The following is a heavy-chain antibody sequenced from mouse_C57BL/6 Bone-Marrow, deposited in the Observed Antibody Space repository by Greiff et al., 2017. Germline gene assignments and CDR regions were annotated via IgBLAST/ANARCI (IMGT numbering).Heavy chain of an antibody. CDR2: IDPSDSYT. V-gene: IGHV1-50*01. D-gene: IGHD1-1*01. J-gene: IGHJ4*01. CDR1: GYTFTSYW. Sequence: QVQLQQPGAELVKPGASVKLSCKASGYTFTSYWMQWVKQRPGQGLEWIGEIDPSDSYTNSNQKFKGKATLTVDTSSSTAYMQLSSLTSEDSAVYYCASYGGYYYAPYAMDYWGQGTSVTVSS. CDR3: ASYGGYYYAPYAMDY.